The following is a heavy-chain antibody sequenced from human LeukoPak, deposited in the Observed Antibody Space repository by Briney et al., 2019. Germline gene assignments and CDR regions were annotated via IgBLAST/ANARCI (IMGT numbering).Heavy chain of an antibody. CDR2: IGTAHDA. D-gene: IGHD5-18*01. V-gene: IGHV3-13*01. J-gene: IGHJ3*02. CDR3: ARLRGYSYGINGFDI. Sequence: PGGSLRLSCAASGFTFNDYDMHWVREATAKGLEWLSGIGTAHDAHYAGSVKGRFTISRERATNSVYLQMNSLRDGDTAVYYCARLRGYSYGINGFDIWGQGTMVTVSS. CDR1: GFTFNDYD.